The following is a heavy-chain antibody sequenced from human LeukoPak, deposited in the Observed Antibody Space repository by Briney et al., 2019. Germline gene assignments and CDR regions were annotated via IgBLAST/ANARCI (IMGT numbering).Heavy chain of an antibody. CDR2: INQSGST. V-gene: IGHV4-34*01. J-gene: IGHJ4*02. CDR1: GGSFIGYY. CDR3: ARGRDRYCTGGSCYKFDY. D-gene: IGHD2-15*01. Sequence: SETLSLTCAVYGGSFIGYYWNLIRQPPGKGLEWIGEINQSGSTKYNPSLKSRVSISVDTSKNQFSLKLSSVTAADTAVYYCARGRDRYCTGGSCYKFDYWGRGTLVTVSS.